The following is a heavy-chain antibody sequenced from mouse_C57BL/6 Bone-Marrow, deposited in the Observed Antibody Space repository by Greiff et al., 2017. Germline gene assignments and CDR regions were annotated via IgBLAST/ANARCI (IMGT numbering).Heavy chain of an antibody. V-gene: IGHV14-4*01. Sequence: VQLQQSGAELVRPGASVKLSCTASGFNIKDDYIHWVKQWPEQGLEWIGWIDPEIGATESASKFQGKATIPSDTSSNTAFLQLSSLTSEDTAVYYCSSFDGNYFDFWGQGTPLTVAS. CDR2: IDPEIGAT. CDR1: GFNIKDDY. CDR3: SSFDGNYFDF. D-gene: IGHD2-3*01. J-gene: IGHJ2*01.